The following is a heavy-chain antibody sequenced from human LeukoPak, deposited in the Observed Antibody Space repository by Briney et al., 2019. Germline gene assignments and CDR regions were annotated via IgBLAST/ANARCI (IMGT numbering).Heavy chain of an antibody. V-gene: IGHV4-34*11. D-gene: IGHD4-11*01. CDR3: ARGRVSSSTYYSTYYYYFYMDV. J-gene: IGHJ6*03. CDR1: GGSFSGYY. Sequence: SETLSLTCAVYGGSFSGYYWTWIRQPPGKGLEWIGYIDHTGTTSYNPSLNSRVTISRDTSKNHFSLDLTSVTAADTAVYFRARGRVSSSTYYSTYYYYFYMDVWGKGTTVIVSS. CDR2: IDHTGTT.